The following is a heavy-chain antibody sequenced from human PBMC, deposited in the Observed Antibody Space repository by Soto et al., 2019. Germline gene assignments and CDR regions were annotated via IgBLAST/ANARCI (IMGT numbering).Heavy chain of an antibody. CDR2: ISDSGST. D-gene: IGHD3-16*01. Sequence: PSETLSLTCNVSGGSISIYYWNWIRQPPGKRLEWIGYISDSGSTKYNPSLMGRVTISADMSKNQVSRKVRSVAAADTAIYSSARAGVGGITTLDYFDHWCQGTQVTVSS. CDR3: ARAGVGGITTLDYFDH. V-gene: IGHV4-59*01. J-gene: IGHJ4*02. CDR1: GGSISIYY.